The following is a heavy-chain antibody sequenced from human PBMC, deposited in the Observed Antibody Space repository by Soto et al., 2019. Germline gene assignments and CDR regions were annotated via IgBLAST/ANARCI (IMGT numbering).Heavy chain of an antibody. J-gene: IGHJ6*02. Sequence: GESLNISCKGSGYSFTSYWISWVRQMPGKGLEWMGRIDPSDSYTNYSPSFQGHVTISADKSISTAYLQWSSLKASDTAMYYCARQDLDPAVAGPYYYYGMDVWGQGTTVTVSS. D-gene: IGHD6-19*01. V-gene: IGHV5-10-1*01. CDR2: IDPSDSYT. CDR3: ARQDLDPAVAGPYYYYGMDV. CDR1: GYSFTSYW.